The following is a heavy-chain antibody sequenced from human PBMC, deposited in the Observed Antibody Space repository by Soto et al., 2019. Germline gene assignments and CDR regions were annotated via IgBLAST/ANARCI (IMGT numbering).Heavy chain of an antibody. CDR3: ARGPFYYSFDY. D-gene: IGHD3-3*02. J-gene: IGHJ4*02. CDR2: IYYSGST. V-gene: IGHV4-59*01. Sequence: SETLSLTCTVSGGSISSYYWSWIRQPPGKGLEWIGYIYYSGSTNYNPSLKSRVTISVDTSKNQFSLKLSSVTAADKAVYYCARGPFYYSFDYWGQGTLVTVSS. CDR1: GGSISSYY.